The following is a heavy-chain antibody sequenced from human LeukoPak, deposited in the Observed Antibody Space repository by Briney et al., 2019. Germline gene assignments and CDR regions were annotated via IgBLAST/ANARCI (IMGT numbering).Heavy chain of an antibody. CDR2: INPNSGGT. D-gene: IGHD3-3*01. Sequence: ASVKVSCKDSGGTFSSYSINWVRQAPGQGLEWMGWINPNSGGTNYAQKFQGRVTMTRDTSISTAYMELSRLRSDDTAVYYCARDDRDSFDYWGQGTLVTVSS. CDR1: GGTFSSYS. CDR3: ARDDRDSFDY. V-gene: IGHV1-2*02. J-gene: IGHJ4*02.